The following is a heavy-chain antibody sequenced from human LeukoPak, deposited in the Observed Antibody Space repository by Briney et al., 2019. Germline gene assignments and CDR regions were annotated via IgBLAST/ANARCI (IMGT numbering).Heavy chain of an antibody. CDR2: VYYTGST. Sequence: SETLSLTCTVSGGSISSSSYYWGWIRQPPGKGLEWIGSVYYTGSTYYSPSLKSRVTMSVDKSKNQFSLKLSSVTAADTAVYYRASGIAAAGLYYFDYWGQGTLVTVSS. J-gene: IGHJ4*02. CDR3: ASGIAAAGLYYFDY. CDR1: GGSISSSSYY. D-gene: IGHD6-13*01. V-gene: IGHV4-39*07.